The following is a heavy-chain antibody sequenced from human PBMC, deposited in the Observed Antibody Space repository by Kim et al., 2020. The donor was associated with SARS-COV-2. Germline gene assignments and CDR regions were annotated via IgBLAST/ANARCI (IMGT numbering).Heavy chain of an antibody. CDR2: ISSSGSTI. V-gene: IGHV3-11*01. J-gene: IGHJ5*02. Sequence: GGSLRLSCAASGFTFSDYYMSWIRQAPGKGLEWVSYISSSGSTIYYADSVKGRFTISRDNAKNSLYLQMNSLRAEDTAVYYCARRTRRDGYNLFDPWGQGTLVTVSS. CDR1: GFTFSDYY. D-gene: IGHD5-12*01. CDR3: ARRTRRDGYNLFDP.